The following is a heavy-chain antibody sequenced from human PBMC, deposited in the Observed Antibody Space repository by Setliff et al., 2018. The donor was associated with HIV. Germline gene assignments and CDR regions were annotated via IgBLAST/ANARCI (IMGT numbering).Heavy chain of an antibody. Sequence: SETLSLTCTVSGGSIRSGSYYWTWIRQPAGKGPEWIGHIYTNGNAYYNPSLKSRVTISVDRSQNQFSLKLSSVTAADTAVYYCARGLYSSSWYGSYWFDPWGQGTLVTVSS. D-gene: IGHD6-13*01. CDR2: IYTNGNA. CDR1: GGSIRSGSYY. J-gene: IGHJ5*02. CDR3: ARGLYSSSWYGSYWFDP. V-gene: IGHV4-61*09.